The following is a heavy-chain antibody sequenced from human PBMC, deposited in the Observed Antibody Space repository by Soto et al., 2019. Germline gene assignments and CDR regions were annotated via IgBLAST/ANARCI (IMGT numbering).Heavy chain of an antibody. CDR2: IYTSGST. Sequence: SETLSLTCTVSVDSISSYYWSWIRQPGGKGLEWIGRIYTSGSTNYNPSLKSRVTMSVDTSKNQFSLKLSSVTAADTAVYYCARDQFRVYYYDSSGYNWFDAWGQGTLVTVSS. V-gene: IGHV4-4*07. CDR3: ARDQFRVYYYDSSGYNWFDA. D-gene: IGHD3-22*01. CDR1: VDSISSYY. J-gene: IGHJ5*02.